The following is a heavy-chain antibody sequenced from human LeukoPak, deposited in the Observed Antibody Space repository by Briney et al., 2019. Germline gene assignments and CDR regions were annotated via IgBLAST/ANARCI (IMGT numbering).Heavy chain of an antibody. CDR1: GFTFSSYA. J-gene: IGHJ4*02. CDR3: ARGVVAAPQTFDY. CDR2: INHSGST. V-gene: IGHV4-34*01. D-gene: IGHD2-15*01. Sequence: PGGSLRLSCAASGFTFSSYAMSWIRQPPGKGLEWIGEINHSGSTNYNPSLKSRVTISVDTSKNQFSLKLSSVTAADTAVYYCARGVVAAPQTFDYWGQGTLVTVSS.